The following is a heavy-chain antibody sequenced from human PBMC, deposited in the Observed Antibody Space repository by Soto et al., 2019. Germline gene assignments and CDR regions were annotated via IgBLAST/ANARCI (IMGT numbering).Heavy chain of an antibody. V-gene: IGHV4-59*01. Sequence: SETLSLTCTVSGGSISSYYWSWIRQPQGKGLEWIGYIYYSGSTNYNPSLKSRVTISVDTSKNQFSLKLSSVTAADTAVYYCARDRGQAYCGGDCYSPVMDVWGQGTTVTVSS. CDR1: GGSISSYY. CDR2: IYYSGST. CDR3: ARDRGQAYCGGDCYSPVMDV. J-gene: IGHJ6*02. D-gene: IGHD2-21*02.